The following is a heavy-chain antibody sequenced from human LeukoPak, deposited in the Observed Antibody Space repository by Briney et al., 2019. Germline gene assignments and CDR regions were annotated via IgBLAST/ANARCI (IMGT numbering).Heavy chain of an antibody. CDR1: GGSISSYY. CDR3: ASWDIVATSGSYYFDY. D-gene: IGHD5-12*01. J-gene: IGHJ4*02. Sequence: PSETLSLTCTVSGGSISSYYWTWIRQPPGKGLEWIGYIYYSGSTNYNPSLKSRVTISLDTSKNQFSLKLSSVTAADTAVYYCASWDIVATSGSYYFDYWGQGTLVTVSS. CDR2: IYYSGST. V-gene: IGHV4-59*12.